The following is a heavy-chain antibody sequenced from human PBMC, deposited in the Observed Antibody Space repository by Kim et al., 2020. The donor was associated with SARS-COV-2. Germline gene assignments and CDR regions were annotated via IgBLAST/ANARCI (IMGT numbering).Heavy chain of an antibody. CDR3: AREGGSGRPYGGNSGDAFDI. V-gene: IGHV3-48*03. D-gene: IGHD3-10*01. Sequence: GRFTVSRDNAKNSLYLQMNTLRPEDTAVYYCAREGGSGRPYGGNSGDAFDIWGQGTMVTVSS. J-gene: IGHJ3*02.